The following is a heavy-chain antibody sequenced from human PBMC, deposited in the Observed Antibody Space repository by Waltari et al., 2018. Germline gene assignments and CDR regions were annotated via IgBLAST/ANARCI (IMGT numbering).Heavy chain of an antibody. CDR3: ARQKRSIAAAGTLDY. V-gene: IGHV4-59*01. D-gene: IGHD6-13*01. J-gene: IGHJ4*02. Sequence: QVQLQESGPGLVKPSETLSLTCTVSGGSISSYYWSWIRQPPGKGLEWIVYVDYSRRPNYNPSLKSRVTISVDTSKTQFSLKLSSVTAADTAVYYCARQKRSIAAAGTLDYWGQGTLVTVSS. CDR2: VDYSRRP. CDR1: GGSISSYY.